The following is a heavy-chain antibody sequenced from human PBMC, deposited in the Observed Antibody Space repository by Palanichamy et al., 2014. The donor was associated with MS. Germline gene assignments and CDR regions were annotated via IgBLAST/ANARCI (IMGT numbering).Heavy chain of an antibody. J-gene: IGHJ4*02. V-gene: IGHV3-33*01. CDR1: GFTFSSYG. CDR2: IWYDGSNK. CDR3: ARDDPSGSYFDY. Sequence: QVQLVESGGGVVQPGRSLRLSCAASGFTFSSYGMHWVRQAPGKGLEWVAVIWYDGSNKYYADSVKGRFTISRDNSKSTLYLQMNSLRAEDTAVYYCARDDPSGSYFDYWGQGTLVTVSS. D-gene: IGHD1-26*01.